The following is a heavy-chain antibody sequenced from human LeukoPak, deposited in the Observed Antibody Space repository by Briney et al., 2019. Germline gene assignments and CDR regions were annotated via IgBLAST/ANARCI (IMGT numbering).Heavy chain of an antibody. CDR3: ASWYYDYVWGSYRPY. Sequence: GGSLRLSCAASGFTFSSYAMSWVRQAPGKGLEWVSAISGSGGSTYYADSVKGRFTITRDNSKNSLYLQMNSLRAEDTAVYYCASWYYDYVWGSYRPYWGQGTLVTVSS. J-gene: IGHJ4*02. CDR2: ISGSGGST. CDR1: GFTFSSYA. D-gene: IGHD3-16*02. V-gene: IGHV3-23*01.